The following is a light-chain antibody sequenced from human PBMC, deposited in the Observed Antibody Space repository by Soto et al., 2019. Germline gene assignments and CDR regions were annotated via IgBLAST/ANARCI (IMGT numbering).Light chain of an antibody. CDR3: RRYGSSTPFT. CDR2: GAS. CDR1: QRISSRY. J-gene: IGKJ2*01. Sequence: EIVLTQSPGTLSLSPGERATLSCRASQRISSRYLAWYQQKPGQAPRLLISGASTRATGIPDRFSGSGSGTDFTLSFSRRDPEDFAVYFCRRYGSSTPFTFGQGTKVEI. V-gene: IGKV3-20*01.